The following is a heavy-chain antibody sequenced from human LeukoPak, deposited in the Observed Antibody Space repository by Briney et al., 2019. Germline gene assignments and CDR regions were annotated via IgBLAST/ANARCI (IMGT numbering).Heavy chain of an antibody. CDR1: GYTFTSYD. J-gene: IGHJ4*02. Sequence: ASVKVSCKASGYTFTSYDINWVRQATGQGLEWMGWMNPNSGNTGYAQKFQGRVTITRNTSISTAYMELSSLRSEDTAVYYCARGLFFSPGIAAVKVVGYWGQGTLVTVSS. D-gene: IGHD6-13*01. V-gene: IGHV1-8*03. CDR3: ARGLFFSPGIAAVKVVGY. CDR2: MNPNSGNT.